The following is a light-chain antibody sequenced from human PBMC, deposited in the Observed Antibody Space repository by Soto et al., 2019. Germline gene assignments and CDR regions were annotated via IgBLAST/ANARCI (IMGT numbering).Light chain of an antibody. J-gene: IGLJ3*02. CDR1: SSDVGSYNR. Sequence: QSALTQPPSVSGSPGQSVTISCTGTSSDVGSYNRVSWYQQPPGTAPKLMIYDVNNRPSGVPDRFSGSKSGNTASLTISGLQAEDEADYYCSSYTRSNTVLFGGGTKLTVL. V-gene: IGLV2-18*02. CDR3: SSYTRSNTVL. CDR2: DVN.